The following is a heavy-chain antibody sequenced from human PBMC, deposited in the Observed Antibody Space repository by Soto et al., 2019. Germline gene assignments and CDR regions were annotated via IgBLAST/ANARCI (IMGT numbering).Heavy chain of an antibody. D-gene: IGHD5-12*01. CDR3: TREKDGYNYGPYAFDI. Sequence: PGGSLRLSCTASGFPFGDYAMSWFRQAPGKGLEWVGFIRSKAYGGTTEYAASVKGRFTISRDDSKSIAYLQMNSLKTEDTAVYYCTREKDGYNYGPYAFDIWGQGTMVTVSS. V-gene: IGHV3-49*03. CDR2: IRSKAYGGTT. J-gene: IGHJ3*02. CDR1: GFPFGDYA.